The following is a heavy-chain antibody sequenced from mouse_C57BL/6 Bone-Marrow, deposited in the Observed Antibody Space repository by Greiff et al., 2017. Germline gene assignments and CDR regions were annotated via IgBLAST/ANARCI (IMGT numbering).Heavy chain of an antibody. CDR3: ARSSFYAMDD. Sequence: EVKLMESGGGLVQPGGSLSLSCAASGFTFTDYYMSWVREPPGKALEWLGFIRNKANGYTTEYSASGKGRFTISRDNSESILYLQMNALRAEDSATYYCARSSFYAMDDWGQGTSVTVSS. CDR1: GFTFTDYY. J-gene: IGHJ4*01. CDR2: IRNKANGYTT. V-gene: IGHV7-3*01.